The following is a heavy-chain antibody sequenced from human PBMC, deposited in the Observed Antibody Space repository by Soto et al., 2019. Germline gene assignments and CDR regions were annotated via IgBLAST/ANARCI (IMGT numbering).Heavy chain of an antibody. V-gene: IGHV4-4*07. D-gene: IGHD2-21*02. J-gene: IGHJ4*02. CDR1: GGSISGYF. CDR3: ARENTVVVTATLDY. Sequence: QVQLQESGPGLVKPSETLSLTCTVSGGSISGYFWSWIRQPAGKGLEWIGRIYISGPTNYNPSLKSRVTMSADTSKNQLSLELSSVTAADTAVYYCARENTVVVTATLDYWGQGTLVTVSP. CDR2: IYISGPT.